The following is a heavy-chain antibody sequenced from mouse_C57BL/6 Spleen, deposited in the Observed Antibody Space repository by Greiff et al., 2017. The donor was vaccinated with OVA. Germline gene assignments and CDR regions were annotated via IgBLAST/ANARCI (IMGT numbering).Heavy chain of an antibody. CDR3: ARSSNYCFAY. D-gene: IGHD2-5*01. J-gene: IGHJ3*01. CDR1: GYAFSSYW. CDR2: IYPGSGNT. V-gene: IGHV1-76*01. Sequence: VKLQESGAELVKPGASVKISCKASGYAFSSYWMNWVKQRPGQGLEWIARIYPGSGNTYYNEKFKGKATLTAEKSSSTAYMQLSSLTSEDSSVYFCARSSNYCFAYWGQGTLVTVSA.